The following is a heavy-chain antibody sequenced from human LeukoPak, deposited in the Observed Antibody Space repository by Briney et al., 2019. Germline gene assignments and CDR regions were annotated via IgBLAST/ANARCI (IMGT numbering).Heavy chain of an antibody. CDR1: GGTFSSYA. J-gene: IGHJ3*02. D-gene: IGHD3-10*01. Sequence: GASVKVSCKASGGTFSSYAISWVRQAPRQGLEWMGRIIPILGIANYAQKFQGRVTITADKSTSTAYMELSSLRSEDTAVYYCARVPRGSGSYGGFGDAFDIWGQGTMVTVSS. CDR2: IIPILGIA. V-gene: IGHV1-69*04. CDR3: ARVPRGSGSYGGFGDAFDI.